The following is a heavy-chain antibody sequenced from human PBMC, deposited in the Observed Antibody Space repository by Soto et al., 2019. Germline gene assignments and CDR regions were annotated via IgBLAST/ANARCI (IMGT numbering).Heavy chain of an antibody. CDR3: ARTVVVHLYYFDY. CDR1: CYTFTSYG. V-gene: IGHV1-18*01. CDR2: ISAYNGNT. J-gene: IGHJ4*02. D-gene: IGHD3-22*01. Sequence: ASVKVSCKASCYTFTSYGISWVRQAPGQGLEWMGWISAYNGNTNYAQKLQGRVTITADESTSTAYMELSSLRSEDTAVYYCARTVVVHLYYFDYWGQGTLVTVSS.